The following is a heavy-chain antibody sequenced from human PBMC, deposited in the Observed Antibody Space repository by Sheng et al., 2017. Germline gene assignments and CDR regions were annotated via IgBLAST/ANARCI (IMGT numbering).Heavy chain of an antibody. CDR3: ARGVDITMVRGGFLTLYY. J-gene: IGHJ4*02. CDR2: INHSGST. CDR1: GGSFSGYY. Sequence: QVQLQQWGAGLLKPSETLSLTCAVYGGSFSGYYWSWIRQPPGKGLEWIGEINHSGSTNYNPSLKSRVTISVDTSKNQFSLKLSSVTAADTAVYYCARGVDITMVRGGFLTLYYWGRGNPWSPSPQ. D-gene: IGHD3-10*01. V-gene: IGHV4-34*01.